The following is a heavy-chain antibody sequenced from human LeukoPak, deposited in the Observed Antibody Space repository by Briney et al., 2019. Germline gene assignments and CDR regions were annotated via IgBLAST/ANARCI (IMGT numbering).Heavy chain of an antibody. CDR2: IDSGGGT. J-gene: IGHJ4*02. V-gene: IGHV3-23*01. CDR3: AKSPQGD. Sequence: RPGGSLRLSCAASGFTFSNYAMSWVRQAPGKGLEWVSAIDSGGGTYYADSVKGRFTISRDNSKNTLYLQLNSLRVEDTVVYYCAKSPQGDWGQGALVTVSS. CDR1: GFTFSNYA. D-gene: IGHD3-16*01.